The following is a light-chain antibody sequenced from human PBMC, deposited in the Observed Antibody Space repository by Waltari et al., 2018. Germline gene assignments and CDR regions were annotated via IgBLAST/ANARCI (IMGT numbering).Light chain of an antibody. J-gene: IGKJ1*01. CDR2: RAS. CDR3: QQYNNYPWT. Sequence: DIQMTQSPSTLSASVGDRVTATCRASQNISIWLAWYQQKPGKAPKLLIYRASSLESGVPSRFSGGGSGTEFTLTISSLQPDDFAIYYCQQYNNYPWTFGQGTKVEI. CDR1: QNISIW. V-gene: IGKV1-5*03.